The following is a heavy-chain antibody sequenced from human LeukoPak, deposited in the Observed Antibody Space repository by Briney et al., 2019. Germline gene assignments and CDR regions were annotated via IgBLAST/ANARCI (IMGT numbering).Heavy chain of an antibody. CDR3: VRRNYYFDY. CDR2: VYYTGGT. CDR1: GVSISSPTSY. J-gene: IGHJ4*02. V-gene: IGHV4-39*01. Sequence: KPSETLSLTCTVSGVSISSPTSYWGWVRQSPGKGLEWIASVYYTGGTYFNPSFKSRVTISIDTSKNQFSLRLNSVIAADTAVYYCVRRNYYFDYWGQGTLVTVSS.